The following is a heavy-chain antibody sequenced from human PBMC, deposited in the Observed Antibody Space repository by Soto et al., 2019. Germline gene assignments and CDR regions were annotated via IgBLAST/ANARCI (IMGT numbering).Heavy chain of an antibody. Sequence: QVHLVQSGAEVKKPGASVKVSCKASNETLTTYGISWVRQAPGQGLEWMGWVSGYSGHSSSAQEFQDRVIMTTDTSTNTAYMELMSLTSDDSAVYFCARDSSSSGYYYGMDVWGQGITVTVSS. V-gene: IGHV1-18*01. CDR2: VSGYSGHS. D-gene: IGHD6-6*01. CDR1: NETLTTYG. J-gene: IGHJ6*02. CDR3: ARDSSSSGYYYGMDV.